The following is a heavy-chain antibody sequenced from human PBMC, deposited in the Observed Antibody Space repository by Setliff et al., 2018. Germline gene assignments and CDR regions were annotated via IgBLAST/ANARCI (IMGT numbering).Heavy chain of an antibody. CDR3: ARYGTEFGDYEIPGDV. Sequence: SETLSLTCAVYGGSFSGYYWTWIRQPPGKGLEWIGEINHSGSSNNNPSLKGRVSISVDTSKKQFYLKLTSVTAADTAVYYCARYGTEFGDYEIPGDVWGKGTTVTVSS. J-gene: IGHJ6*04. V-gene: IGHV4-34*01. CDR2: INHSGSS. CDR1: GGSFSGYY. D-gene: IGHD4-17*01.